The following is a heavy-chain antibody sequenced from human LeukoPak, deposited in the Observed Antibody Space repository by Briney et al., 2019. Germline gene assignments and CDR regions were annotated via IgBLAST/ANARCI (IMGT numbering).Heavy chain of an antibody. CDR2: ITSGSYT. CDR1: GFSFSSYT. CDR3: ASKLFNDYGGY. D-gene: IGHD4-17*01. V-gene: IGHV3-21*01. J-gene: IGHJ4*02. Sequence: GGSLRLSCAASGFSFSSYTMNWVRQAPGKGLEWVSSITSGSYTYYADSVKGRFTISRDNAKNSLYLQTNSLRAEDTAVYYCASKLFNDYGGYWGQGTLVTVSS.